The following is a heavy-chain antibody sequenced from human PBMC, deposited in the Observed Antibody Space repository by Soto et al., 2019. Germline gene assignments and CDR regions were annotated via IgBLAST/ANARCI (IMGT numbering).Heavy chain of an antibody. Sequence: SETLSLTCAVSGEYISNGYYWAWIRQPPGKWLEWIGSIFHSGTTYYNPSIKSRVTIAVDTFKNQFSLKLSSVTAADTAVYYCARAARLYYGMDVWGQGTTVTVSS. J-gene: IGHJ6*02. V-gene: IGHV4-38-2*01. CDR3: ARAARLYYGMDV. D-gene: IGHD6-25*01. CDR2: IFHSGTT. CDR1: GEYISNGYY.